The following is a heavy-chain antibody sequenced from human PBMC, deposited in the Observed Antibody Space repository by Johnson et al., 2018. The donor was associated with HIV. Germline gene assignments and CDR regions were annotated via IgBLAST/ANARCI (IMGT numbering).Heavy chain of an antibody. CDR2: ISSNGGST. J-gene: IGHJ3*02. CDR1: GFTFTSYA. Sequence: VQLVESGGDLVQPGGSLRLSCVGSGFTFTSYALHWVRQAPGKGLEYVSAISSNGGSTYYANSVSGRFTISRDNSKNTLYLQMDSLRAEDTAVYYCARDEIAAPLAFDIWGQGTMVTVSS. V-gene: IGHV3-64*01. CDR3: ARDEIAAPLAFDI. D-gene: IGHD6-25*01.